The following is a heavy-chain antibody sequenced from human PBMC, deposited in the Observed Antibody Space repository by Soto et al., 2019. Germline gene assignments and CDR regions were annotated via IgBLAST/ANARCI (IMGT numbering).Heavy chain of an antibody. CDR2: IKWDASET. D-gene: IGHD3-10*01. CDR3: ARDSGQGSRSNVTHYINS. J-gene: IGHJ5*01. V-gene: IGHV3-7*01. Sequence: EVQLEESGGGLVQPGGSLRLSCGASGFSFGAYWMSWVRQAPGKGLEWLATIKWDASETKYVDSVKGRFTTSRDNARNALYLQMDSLRADDPAIDYSARDSGQGSRSNVTHYINSWGHGTLVTVSS. CDR1: GFSFGAYW.